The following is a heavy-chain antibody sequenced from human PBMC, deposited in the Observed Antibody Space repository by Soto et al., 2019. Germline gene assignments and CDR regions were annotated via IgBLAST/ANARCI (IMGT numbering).Heavy chain of an antibody. D-gene: IGHD2-21*02. CDR3: SASRDYNWFDP. CDR2: ISFDGTNK. J-gene: IGHJ5*02. V-gene: IGHV3-30-3*01. CDR1: EFAFSTHA. Sequence: QVQLVESGGGVVQPGRALRLSCAASEFAFSTHAMHWVRQAPGAGLEWVAVISFDGTNKYYADSVKGRFTISRDNSRSTLYLQMNSLRIEDTAVYYCSASRDYNWFDPWGQGTLVTVSS.